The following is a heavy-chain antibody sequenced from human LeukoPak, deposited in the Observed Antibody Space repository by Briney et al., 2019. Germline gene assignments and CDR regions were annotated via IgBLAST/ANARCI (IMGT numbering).Heavy chain of an antibody. CDR3: ARHYGP. J-gene: IGHJ5*02. CDR2: IYDSGST. V-gene: IGHV4-39*01. D-gene: IGHD3-10*01. Sequence: GKWLEWIGIIYDSGSTYYNPSLKSRVTISVDTSKNQFSLKLNSVTAADTAVYYCARHYGPWGQGTLVTVSS.